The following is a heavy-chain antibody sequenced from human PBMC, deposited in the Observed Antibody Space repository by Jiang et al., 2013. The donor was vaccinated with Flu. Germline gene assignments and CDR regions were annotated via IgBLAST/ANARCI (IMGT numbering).Heavy chain of an antibody. D-gene: IGHD3-22*01. Sequence: QSGAEVKKPEASVKVSCKASGYTFTTYSIHWVRQAPGQGLEWMGVINPNGGGTTYRQKFQGRLTMTSDTSTTTVYMDLSSLKSEDTAVYFCARDLPSYYESEGIDYWGQGTLVHRLL. CDR2: INPNGGGT. V-gene: IGHV1-46*01. CDR3: ARDLPSYYESEGIDY. CDR1: GYTFTTYS. J-gene: IGHJ4*02.